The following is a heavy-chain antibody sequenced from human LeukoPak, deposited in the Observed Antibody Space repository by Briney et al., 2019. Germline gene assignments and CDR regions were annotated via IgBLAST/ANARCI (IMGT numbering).Heavy chain of an antibody. J-gene: IGHJ4*02. CDR2: IYYSGRT. CDR3: AREPYYDILTDYYYYFDY. CDR1: GGSFSSSTYY. D-gene: IGHD3-9*01. Sequence: SETLSLTCTVSGGSFSSSTYYWGWIRQPPGKGLEWIGTIYYSGRTYYNPSLKSRVTISVDTSKNQFSLKLSSVTAADTAVYYCAREPYYDILTDYYYYFDYWGQGTLVTVSS. V-gene: IGHV4-39*07.